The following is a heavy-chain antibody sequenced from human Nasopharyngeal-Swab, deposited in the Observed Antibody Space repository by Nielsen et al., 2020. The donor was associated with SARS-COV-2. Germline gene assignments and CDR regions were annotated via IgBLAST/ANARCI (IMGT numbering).Heavy chain of an antibody. D-gene: IGHD6-19*01. CDR1: GFTFRNHG. V-gene: IGHV3-30*03. CDR3: AGKYSNGWYRF. CDR2: ISSGGRTQ. Sequence: LSLTCAASGFTFRNHGMHWVRQAPGKGLEWVAIISSGGRTQVYADSVEGRFTISRDKSKNTLYLQMNSLRTEDTAVYYCAGKYSNGWYRFWGQGTLVTVSS. J-gene: IGHJ4*02.